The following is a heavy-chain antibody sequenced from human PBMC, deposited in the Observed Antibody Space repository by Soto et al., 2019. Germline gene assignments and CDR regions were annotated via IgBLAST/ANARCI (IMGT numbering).Heavy chain of an antibody. CDR2: IGTAGDT. V-gene: IGHV3-13*01. J-gene: IGHJ4*02. CDR1: GFPFSGYD. D-gene: IGHD6-6*01. CDR3: ARSERQLDYFDY. Sequence: GGFLSLSCASSGFPFSGYDMHLVRQATGKGLEWVSAIGTAGDTYYPGSVKGRFTISRENAKNSLYLQMNSLRAGDTAVYYCARSERQLDYFDYWGQGTMVNVAS.